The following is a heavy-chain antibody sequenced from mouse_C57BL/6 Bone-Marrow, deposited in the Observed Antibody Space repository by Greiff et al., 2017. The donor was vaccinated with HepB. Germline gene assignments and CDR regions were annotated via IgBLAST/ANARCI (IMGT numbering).Heavy chain of an antibody. CDR3: ARSWFAY. CDR2: IDPSDSHT. V-gene: IGHV1-59*01. Sequence: QVQLQQPGAELVRPGTSVKLSCKASGYTFTSYWMHWVKQRPGQGLEWIGVIDPSDSHTNYNQKFKGKATLTVDTSSSTAYMQLSSLTSEDSAVYYCARSWFAYWGQGTLVTVSA. CDR1: GYTFTSYW. J-gene: IGHJ3*01.